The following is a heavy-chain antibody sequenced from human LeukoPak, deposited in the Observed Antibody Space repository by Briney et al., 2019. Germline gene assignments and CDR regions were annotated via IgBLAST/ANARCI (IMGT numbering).Heavy chain of an antibody. J-gene: IGHJ2*01. V-gene: IGHV3-21*04. Sequence: GGSLRLSCAASGFTFNTYSMNWVRQAPGKGLEWISSISVDSNYLYYVDSLRGRFTVSRDNTKNSLYLQMNSLRAEDTALYYCAKESDYYDSSGSVYFDLWGRGTLVTVSS. CDR2: ISVDSNYL. D-gene: IGHD3-22*01. CDR3: AKESDYYDSSGSVYFDL. CDR1: GFTFNTYS.